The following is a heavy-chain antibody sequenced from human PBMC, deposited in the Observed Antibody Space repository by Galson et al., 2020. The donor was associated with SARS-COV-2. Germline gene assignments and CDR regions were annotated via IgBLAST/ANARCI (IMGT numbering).Heavy chain of an antibody. CDR3: ARGTMTTVTDYMDV. Sequence: GGSLSLSCAASGFTFSSYSMNWVRQAPGKGLEWVSYISSSSSTIYYADSVKGRFTISRDNAKNSLYLQMNSLRAEDTAVYYCARGTMTTVTDYMDVWGKGTTVTISS. CDR1: GFTFSSYS. J-gene: IGHJ6*03. V-gene: IGHV3-48*01. CDR2: ISSSSSTI. D-gene: IGHD4-17*01.